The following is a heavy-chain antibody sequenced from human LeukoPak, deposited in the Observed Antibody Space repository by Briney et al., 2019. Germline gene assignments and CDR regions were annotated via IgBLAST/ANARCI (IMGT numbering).Heavy chain of an antibody. Sequence: ASVKVSCKASGYTFTSYDINWVRQATGQGLERMRWMNPNSGNTGYAQKFQGRVTITRNTSISTAYMELSSLRSEDTAVYYCARANDILTGYNYYYYYMDVWGKGTTVTVSS. CDR3: ARANDILTGYNYYYYYMDV. CDR2: MNPNSGNT. J-gene: IGHJ6*03. CDR1: GYTFTSYD. D-gene: IGHD3-9*01. V-gene: IGHV1-8*03.